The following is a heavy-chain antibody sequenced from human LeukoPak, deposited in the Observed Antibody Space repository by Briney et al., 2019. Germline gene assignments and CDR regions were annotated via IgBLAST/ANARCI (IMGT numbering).Heavy chain of an antibody. CDR2: IYYSGST. CDR3: ARQGGYGDLDY. D-gene: IGHD5-12*01. J-gene: IGHJ4*02. V-gene: IGHV4-61*05. Sequence: SETLSLTCTVSGGSISSSSYYWSWIRQPPGKGLEWIGYIYYSGSTNYNPSLKSRVTISVDTSNNRFSLKLSSVTAADTAVYYCARQGGYGDLDYWGQGTLVTVSS. CDR1: GGSISSSSYY.